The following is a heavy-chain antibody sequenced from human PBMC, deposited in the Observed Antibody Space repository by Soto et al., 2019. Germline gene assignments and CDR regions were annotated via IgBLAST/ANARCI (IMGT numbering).Heavy chain of an antibody. CDR3: ASSQGY. V-gene: IGHV4-61*01. CDR2: IYYSGST. J-gene: IGHJ4*02. Sequence: SETLSLTCTVSGGSVISGSYYWSWIRQPPGKGLEWIGYIYYSGSTNYNPSLKSRVTISVDTSKNQFSLKLSSVTAADTAVYYCASSQGYWGQGTLVTVSS. CDR1: GGSVISGSYY.